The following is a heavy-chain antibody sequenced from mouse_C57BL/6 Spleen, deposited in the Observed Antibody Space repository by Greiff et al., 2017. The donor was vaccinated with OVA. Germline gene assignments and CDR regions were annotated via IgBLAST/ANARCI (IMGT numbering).Heavy chain of an antibody. Sequence: QVQLKQSGPGLVQPSQSLSITCTVSGFSLTSYGVHWVRQSPGKGLEWLGVIWSGGSTDYNAAFISRLSISKDNSKSQVFFKMNSLQADDTAIYYCARMYSIYAMDYWGQGTSVTVSS. CDR1: GFSLTSYG. V-gene: IGHV2-2*01. CDR2: IWSGGST. D-gene: IGHD2-5*01. CDR3: ARMYSIYAMDY. J-gene: IGHJ4*01.